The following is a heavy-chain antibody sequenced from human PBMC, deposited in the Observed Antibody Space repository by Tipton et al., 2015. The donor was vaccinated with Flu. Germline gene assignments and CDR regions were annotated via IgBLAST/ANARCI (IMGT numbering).Heavy chain of an antibody. CDR3: TRGWGSGFDR. J-gene: IGHJ5*02. CDR2: TYYRSKWFN. CDR1: GDSVSNSGGVA. Sequence: LVQSSQTLSLTCAISGDSVSNSGGVAWNWIRQSPSRGLEWLGRTYYRSKWFNDYAVSVKSRITINPDTSKNQFSLQLDSVTPEDTAVYYCTRGWGSGFDRWGQGTLVTVSS. D-gene: IGHD3-16*01. V-gene: IGHV6-1*01.